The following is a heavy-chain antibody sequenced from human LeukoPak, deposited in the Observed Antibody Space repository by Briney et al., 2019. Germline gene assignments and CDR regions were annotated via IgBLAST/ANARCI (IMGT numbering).Heavy chain of an antibody. CDR2: ISGSGGYA. D-gene: IGHD6-13*01. J-gene: IGHJ4*02. CDR1: GFTFSSYA. Sequence: PGGSLRLSCAASGFTFSSYALSWVRQAPGKGLEWVSSISGSGGYAYYANSVKGRFITSRDNSKTTLYLQMNSLRAEDTAVYYCAKATIGAAGTADYWGQGTLVTVSS. V-gene: IGHV3-23*01. CDR3: AKATIGAAGTADY.